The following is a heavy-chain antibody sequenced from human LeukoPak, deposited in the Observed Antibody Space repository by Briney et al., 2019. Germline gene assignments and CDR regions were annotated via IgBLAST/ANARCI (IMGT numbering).Heavy chain of an antibody. CDR3: ARDYDYGDYAHAFDI. J-gene: IGHJ3*02. V-gene: IGHV1-2*02. CDR1: GYTFTGYY. Sequence: ASVEVSCKASGYTFTGYYMHWVRQAPGQGLEWMGWINPNSGGTNYAQKFQGRVTMTRDTSISTAYMELSRLRSDDTAVYYCARDYDYGDYAHAFDIWGQGTMVTVSS. CDR2: INPNSGGT. D-gene: IGHD4-17*01.